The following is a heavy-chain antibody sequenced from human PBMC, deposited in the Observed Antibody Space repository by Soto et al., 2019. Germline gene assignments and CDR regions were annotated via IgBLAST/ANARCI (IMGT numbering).Heavy chain of an antibody. D-gene: IGHD1-26*01. Sequence: QVQLVESGGGVVQPGRSLRLSCAASGFTFSSFGMHWVRQTPGKGLEWVAVIWYDGSNKYYVDSVKGRFTISRDNSKNMLYLQMNSLRAEDTAVYYCARDGGSYGAEYFQHWGQGTLVTVSS. CDR1: GFTFSSFG. V-gene: IGHV3-33*01. CDR3: ARDGGSYGAEYFQH. CDR2: IWYDGSNK. J-gene: IGHJ1*01.